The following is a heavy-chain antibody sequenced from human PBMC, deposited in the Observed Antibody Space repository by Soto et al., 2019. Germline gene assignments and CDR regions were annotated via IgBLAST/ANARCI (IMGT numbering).Heavy chain of an antibody. CDR3: ARSDLGWPFDY. D-gene: IGHD2-15*01. CDR1: GYSITSGYY. V-gene: IGHV4-38-2*01. Sequence: PSETLSLTCAVSGYSITSGYYWGWVRQTPGKGLEFIGSIKNSGGTYYNPSLTSRVTISLDMSKNQFSLKLSSVTAADTAVYYCARSDLGWPFDYWGQGTLVTVSS. J-gene: IGHJ4*02. CDR2: IKNSGGT.